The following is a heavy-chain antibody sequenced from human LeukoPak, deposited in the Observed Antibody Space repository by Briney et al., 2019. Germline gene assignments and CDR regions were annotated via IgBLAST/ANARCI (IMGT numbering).Heavy chain of an antibody. D-gene: IGHD6-19*01. CDR2: MNPNSGNT. CDR1: GYTFSGYH. V-gene: IGHV1-8*02. J-gene: IGHJ4*02. Sequence: GASVKVSCKASGYTFSGYHIHWVRQATGQGLEWMGWMNPNSGNTGYAQKFQGRVTMTRNTSISTAYMELSSLRSEDTAVYYCARGVIKYSSGWPSDYWGQGTLVTVSS. CDR3: ARGVIKYSSGWPSDY.